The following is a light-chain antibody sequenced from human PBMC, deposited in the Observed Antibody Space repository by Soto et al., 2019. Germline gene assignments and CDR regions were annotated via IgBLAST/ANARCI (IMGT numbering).Light chain of an antibody. CDR3: MHATLFPL. V-gene: IGKV2-24*01. CDR1: QSLLHSDGKTY. CDR2: KIS. J-gene: IGKJ1*01. Sequence: DIVMTQTPLSLWVTAGQPASIACKSSQSLLHSDGKTYFSWLQPTPGKPPRLLIYKISNRFSGVPDRLSGSGPGTDFTLQIRRVEAEDVGVSYCMHATLFPLFGQGTKVDIK.